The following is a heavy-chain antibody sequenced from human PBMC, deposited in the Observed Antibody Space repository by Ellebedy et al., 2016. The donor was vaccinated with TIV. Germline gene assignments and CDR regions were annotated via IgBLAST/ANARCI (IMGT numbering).Heavy chain of an antibody. CDR1: GYTFTGYY. J-gene: IGHJ5*02. Sequence: AASVKVSCKASGYTFTGYYMHWVRQAPGQGLEWMGWINPNSGGTNYAQKFQGRVTMTRDTSISTAYMELSRLRSDDTAVYYCARGVERRYCSGGSCYDSVGWFDPWGQGTLVTVSS. D-gene: IGHD2-15*01. CDR2: INPNSGGT. V-gene: IGHV1-2*02. CDR3: ARGVERRYCSGGSCYDSVGWFDP.